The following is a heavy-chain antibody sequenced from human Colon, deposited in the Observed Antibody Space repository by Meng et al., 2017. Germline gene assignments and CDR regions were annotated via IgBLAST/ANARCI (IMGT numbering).Heavy chain of an antibody. V-gene: IGHV6-1*01. CDR2: TNYRSKWYN. CDR1: GDSVSSNTAA. CDR3: ARYRGYSYGLPLDY. D-gene: IGHD5-18*01. Sequence: QVQLQQSGPGLVKPSQTLSLTCEVSGDSVSSNTAAWNWIRQSTSRGLEWLGRTNYRSKWYNEYAVSVKSRMTFNADTSKNQVSLQVNSVTPEDTAVYYCARYRGYSYGLPLDYWGQGILVTVSS. J-gene: IGHJ4*02.